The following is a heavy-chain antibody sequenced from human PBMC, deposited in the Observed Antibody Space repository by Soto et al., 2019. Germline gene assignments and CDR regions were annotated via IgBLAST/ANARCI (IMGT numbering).Heavy chain of an antibody. CDR3: ARSSGTYPPSRYYYGLDV. CDR1: GYAFTRYG. Sequence: GAPAEVSCQASGYAFTRYGFSCVRQAPGQGLEWMGWISAYNGDTNYPQKFQARVTMTTDTSTSTAYLDLRSLRSDDTAVYYCARSSGTYPPSRYYYGLDVWGQGTTVTV. CDR2: ISAYNGDT. D-gene: IGHD1-26*01. V-gene: IGHV1-18*01. J-gene: IGHJ6*02.